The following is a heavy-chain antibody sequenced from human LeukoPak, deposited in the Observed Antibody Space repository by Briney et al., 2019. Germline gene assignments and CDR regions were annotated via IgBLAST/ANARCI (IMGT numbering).Heavy chain of an antibody. V-gene: IGHV3-30*19. CDR2: ISYDGSNK. CDR3: ARDRIAAAGWFDP. Sequence: GGSLRLSCAASGFTFSSYGMHWVRQAPGKGLEWVAVISYDGSNKYYADSVKGRFTISRDNSKNTLYLQMNSLRAEDTAVYYCARDRIAAAGWFDPWGQGTLVTVSS. CDR1: GFTFSSYG. D-gene: IGHD6-13*01. J-gene: IGHJ5*02.